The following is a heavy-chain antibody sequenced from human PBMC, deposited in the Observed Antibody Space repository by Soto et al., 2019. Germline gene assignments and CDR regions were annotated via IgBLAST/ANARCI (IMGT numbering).Heavy chain of an antibody. CDR1: GYNFDTYW. D-gene: IGHD6-6*01. V-gene: IGHV5-51*01. CDR3: ARRELSTSSELDY. CDR2: IYPGDSDT. J-gene: IGHJ4*02. Sequence: EVQLVQSGAEVKKPGESLKISCQGSGYNFDTYWIAWVRQMPGEGLEWLGIIYPGDSDTRYSPSFQGQVTSSADKSISTAYLQWNSVKASDTAMYYCARRELSTSSELDYWGQGTLVTVSS.